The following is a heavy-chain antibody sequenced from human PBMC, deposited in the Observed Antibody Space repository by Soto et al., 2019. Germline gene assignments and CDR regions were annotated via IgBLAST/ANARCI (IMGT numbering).Heavy chain of an antibody. CDR3: ATSEGSYGYSFDH. CDR1: GVTFNRQD. D-gene: IGHD5-18*01. CDR2: IIPMFGTP. V-gene: IGHV1-69*13. J-gene: IGHJ4*02. Sequence: SVKVSCKASGVTFNRQDMRWVRQAPGQGLEWMGGIIPMFGTPHYAEKFQDRVTITADESTGTAYLELSSLTSEDTAVYYCATSEGSYGYSFDHWGPGTLVPV.